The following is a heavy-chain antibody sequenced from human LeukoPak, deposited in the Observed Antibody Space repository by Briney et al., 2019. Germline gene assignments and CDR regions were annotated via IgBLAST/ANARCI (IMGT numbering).Heavy chain of an antibody. CDR1: GFTVSSNY. CDR2: IYSGGST. J-gene: IGHJ6*03. V-gene: IGHV3-66*01. Sequence: GGSLRLSCAASGFTVSSNYMSWVRQAPGKGLEWVSVIYSGGSTYYADSVKGRFTIFRDNSKNTLYLQMNSLRAEDTAVYYCASKSGELPVPGYYYYYMDVWGKGTTVTISS. CDR3: ASKSGELPVPGYYYYYMDV. D-gene: IGHD1-26*01.